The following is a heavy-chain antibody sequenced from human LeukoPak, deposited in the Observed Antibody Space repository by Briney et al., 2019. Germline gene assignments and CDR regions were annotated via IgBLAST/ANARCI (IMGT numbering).Heavy chain of an antibody. CDR2: ISGSGGST. V-gene: IGHV3-23*01. CDR1: GFTFSSYA. J-gene: IGHJ4*02. Sequence: GGSPRLSCAASGFTFSSYAMSWLRPAPGQGLEWVSAISGSGGSTDYADSVKGRFTISRDNSKNTLYLQMNSLRAEDTAVYYCAKDLARGYSGYDRGAFDYGGQGTRVTVSS. D-gene: IGHD5-12*01. CDR3: AKDLARGYSGYDRGAFDY.